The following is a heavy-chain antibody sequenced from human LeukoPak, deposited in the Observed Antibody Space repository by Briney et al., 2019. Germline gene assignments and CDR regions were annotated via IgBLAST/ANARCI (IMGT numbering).Heavy chain of an antibody. Sequence: SETLSLTCTVSGXSISSYYGSWVRQPPGKGREWIGYIYFSGSTNYNPSLKSRFTISVDTSKNQFSLKLSSVTAADTAVYYCARAVVAGLLGAFDIWGQGTMVTVSS. CDR3: ARAVVAGLLGAFDI. CDR2: IYFSGST. J-gene: IGHJ3*02. D-gene: IGHD6-19*01. CDR1: GXSISSYY. V-gene: IGHV4-59*01.